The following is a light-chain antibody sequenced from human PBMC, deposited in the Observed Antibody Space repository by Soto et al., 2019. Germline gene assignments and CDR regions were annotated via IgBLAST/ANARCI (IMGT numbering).Light chain of an antibody. J-gene: IGLJ1*01. CDR2: EVS. V-gene: IGLV2-8*02. CDR1: SSDIGGYNY. Sequence: SALTQPPSAYRFPGQSVTISNPGTSSDIGGYNYVSWYQQHPGKAPKLMIYEVSKRPSGVPDRFSGSKSGNTAFLTVSGLQAEDEADYYCSSYAGSNNYVFGSGTKVTVL. CDR3: SSYAGSNNYV.